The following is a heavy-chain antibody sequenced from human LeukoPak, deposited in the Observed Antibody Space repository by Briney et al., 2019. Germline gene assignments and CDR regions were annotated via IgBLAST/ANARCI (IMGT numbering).Heavy chain of an antibody. CDR2: IGSSSSYI. V-gene: IGHV3-21*01. Sequence: GGSLRLSCAASGFTFSTYSMNWVRQAPGKGLEWVSYIGSSSSYIDYAGSVRGRFTVSRDNAKNSLYLQMNSVRDEDTAVYYCVAMVYNYFAPGGQGSLVIVSS. CDR1: GFTFSTYS. CDR3: VAMVYNYFAP. J-gene: IGHJ4*02. D-gene: IGHD5-18*01.